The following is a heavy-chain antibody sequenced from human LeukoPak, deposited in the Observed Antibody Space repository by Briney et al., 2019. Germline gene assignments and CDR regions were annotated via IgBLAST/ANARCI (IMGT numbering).Heavy chain of an antibody. V-gene: IGHV3-30*18. CDR3: AEDRFYGEY. Sequence: PGRSLRLSCAASGFTFSSYGMHWVRQAPGKGLEWVAVISYDGSNKYYADSVKGRFTISRDNSKNTLYLQMNSLRAEDTAVYYCAEDRFYGEYWGQGTLVTVSS. CDR1: GFTFSSYG. D-gene: IGHD4-17*01. J-gene: IGHJ4*02. CDR2: ISYDGSNK.